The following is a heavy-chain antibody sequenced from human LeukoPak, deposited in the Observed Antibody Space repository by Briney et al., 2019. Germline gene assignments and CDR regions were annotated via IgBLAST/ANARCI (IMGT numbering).Heavy chain of an antibody. CDR3: ARDHSSGWFGHY. Sequence: GGSLRLSCAASGFTFSSYSMNWVRQAPGKGLEWVSAISSDSTYIYYADSMKGRFTISRDNAKNSLYLQMNSLRAEDTAVYYCARDHSSGWFGHYWGQGTLVTVSS. J-gene: IGHJ4*02. D-gene: IGHD6-19*01. CDR2: ISSDSTYI. V-gene: IGHV3-21*01. CDR1: GFTFSSYS.